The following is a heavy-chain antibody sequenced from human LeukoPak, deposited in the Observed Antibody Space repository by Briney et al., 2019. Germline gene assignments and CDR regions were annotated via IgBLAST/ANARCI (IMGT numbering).Heavy chain of an antibody. D-gene: IGHD2-2*02. CDR3: AKADYTHLFDY. CDR1: GFTFSSYW. CDR2: ISWNSGSI. J-gene: IGHJ4*02. Sequence: GGSLRLSCAASGFTFSSYWMPWVRQAPGKGLEWVSGISWNSGSIGYADSVKGRFTISRDNAKNSLYLQMNSLRAEDTALYYCAKADYTHLFDYWGQGTLVTVSS. V-gene: IGHV3-9*01.